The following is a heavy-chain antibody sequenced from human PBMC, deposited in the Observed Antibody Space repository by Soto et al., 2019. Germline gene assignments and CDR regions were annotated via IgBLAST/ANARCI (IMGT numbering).Heavy chain of an antibody. D-gene: IGHD3-10*01. CDR2: IYYSGST. Sequence: ASETLSLTCTVSGGSISSSSYYWGWIRQPPGKGLEWIGSIYYSGSTYYNPSLKSRVTISVDTSKNQFSLKLSSVTAADTAVYYCAKQSGSYSLYFDYWGQGTLVTVSS. CDR1: GGSISSSSYY. J-gene: IGHJ4*02. V-gene: IGHV4-39*01. CDR3: AKQSGSYSLYFDY.